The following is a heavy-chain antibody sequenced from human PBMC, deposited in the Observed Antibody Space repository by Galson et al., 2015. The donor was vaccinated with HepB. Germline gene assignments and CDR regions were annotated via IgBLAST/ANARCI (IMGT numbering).Heavy chain of an antibody. Sequence: SLRLSCAASGFTFTNYGIHWVRQAPGKGLEWVVVIWYDGNSKQYADSVKGRFTISRDNSRNTVYLQMNTLRVEDTAVYYCVRDAKMDTGIDYMDVWGKGTTVTVSS. CDR3: VRDAKMDTGIDYMDV. CDR1: GFTFTNYG. CDR2: IWYDGNSK. J-gene: IGHJ6*03. V-gene: IGHV3-33*01. D-gene: IGHD5-18*01.